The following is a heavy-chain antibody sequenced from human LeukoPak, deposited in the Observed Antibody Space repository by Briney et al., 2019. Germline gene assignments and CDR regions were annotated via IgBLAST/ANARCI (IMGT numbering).Heavy chain of an antibody. CDR1: GGSISSYY. CDR2: IYYSGST. V-gene: IGHV4-59*01. D-gene: IGHD3-22*01. CDR3: ARLITFYYDSSGYADY. Sequence: PSETLSLTCTVSGGSISSYYWSWLRQPPGKGLEWIGYIYYSGSTNYNPSLKSRVTISVDTSKNQFSLKLSSVTAADTAVYYCARLITFYYDSSGYADYWGQGTLVTVSS. J-gene: IGHJ4*02.